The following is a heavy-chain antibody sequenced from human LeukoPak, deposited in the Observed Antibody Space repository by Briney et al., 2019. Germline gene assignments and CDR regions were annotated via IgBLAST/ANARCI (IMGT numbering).Heavy chain of an antibody. V-gene: IGHV4-34*01. J-gene: IGHJ6*03. CDR1: GGSFSGYY. Sequence: SETLSLTCAVYGGSFSGYYWSWIRQPPGKGLEWIGEINHSGSTNYNPSLKSRVTISVDTSKNQFSLKLSSVTAADTAVYYCARYAQDCSSTSCYPYYYYYYYMDVWGKGTTVTVSS. CDR3: ARYAQDCSSTSCYPYYYYYYYMDV. CDR2: INHSGST. D-gene: IGHD2-2*01.